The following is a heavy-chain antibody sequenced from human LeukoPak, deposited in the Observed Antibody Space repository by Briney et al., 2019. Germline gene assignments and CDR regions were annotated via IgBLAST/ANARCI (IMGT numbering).Heavy chain of an antibody. V-gene: IGHV3-11*01. CDR3: ARDQGTIFGVVIDYYGMDV. CDR2: SSSSGSTI. J-gene: IGHJ6*02. D-gene: IGHD3-3*01. CDR1: GFTFSDYY. Sequence: GGSLRLSCAASGFTFSDYYMSLIRQAPGKGLEWVSYSSSSGSTIYYADSVKGRFTISRDNAKNSLYLQMNSLRAEGTAVYYCARDQGTIFGVVIDYYGMDVWGQGTTVTVSS.